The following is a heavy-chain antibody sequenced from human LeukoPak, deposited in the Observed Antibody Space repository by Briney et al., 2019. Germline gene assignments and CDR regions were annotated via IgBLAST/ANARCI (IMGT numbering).Heavy chain of an antibody. V-gene: IGHV4-59*01. CDR3: ARVPRGDYYYGMDV. CDR1: GGAICRYY. D-gene: IGHD3-10*01. Sequence: PSETLSLTRSVSGGAICRYYWSWIRPPPGGRLEWIGHVSNSVGKTYNPSVTCRVTLSVDTSNNQFSLKLTSVTAADTAMYYCARVPRGDYYYGMDVWGQGTTVTVSS. J-gene: IGHJ6*02. CDR2: VSNSVGK.